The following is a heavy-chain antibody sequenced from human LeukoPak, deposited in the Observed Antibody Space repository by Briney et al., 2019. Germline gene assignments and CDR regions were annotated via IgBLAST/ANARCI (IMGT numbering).Heavy chain of an antibody. D-gene: IGHD4-17*01. CDR3: ARAETVTTPDY. CDR2: IGGSSSYR. J-gene: IGHJ4*02. Sequence: GGSLRLSCAASGFTFSSYSMNWVRQAPGKGLEWGSSIGGSSSYRYYADSVKGRFTISRDNAKNSLYLQMTSLSAEDTAVYYCARAETVTTPDYWGQGTLVTVSS. CDR1: GFTFSSYS. V-gene: IGHV3-21*01.